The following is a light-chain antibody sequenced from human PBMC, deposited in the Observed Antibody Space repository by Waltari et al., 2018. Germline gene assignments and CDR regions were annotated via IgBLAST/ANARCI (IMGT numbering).Light chain of an antibody. V-gene: IGLV2-23*02. CDR2: EVS. J-gene: IGLJ3*02. CDR1: TSDIGTYAV. CDR3: CSFANDSRV. Sequence: QSALTQPASVSGSPGQSLTIPCTGTTSDIGTYAVVPWFQQRTGKAPQLLISEVSKRPSQISQRFSGSKSGNTASLTISGLQAEDEADYYCCSFANDSRVFGGGTKVTVL.